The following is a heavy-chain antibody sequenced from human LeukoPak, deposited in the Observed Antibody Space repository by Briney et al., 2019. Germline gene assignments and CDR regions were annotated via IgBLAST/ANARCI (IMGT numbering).Heavy chain of an antibody. Sequence: GGSLRLSCAASGFTFSSYAMSWVRQAPGKGLEWVSAISGSGGSTYYADSVKGRFTISSDNSKNSLYLQMNSLRAEDTAVYYCARASTLLLWFGELFKEFDYWGQGTLVTVSS. CDR2: ISGSGGST. V-gene: IGHV3-23*01. CDR1: GFTFSSYA. D-gene: IGHD3-10*01. CDR3: ARASTLLLWFGELFKEFDY. J-gene: IGHJ4*02.